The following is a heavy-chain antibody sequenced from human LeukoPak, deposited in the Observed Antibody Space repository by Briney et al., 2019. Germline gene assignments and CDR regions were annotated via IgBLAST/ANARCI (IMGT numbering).Heavy chain of an antibody. CDR1: GFTFSSYS. CDR3: ARDRLSGSPDAFDI. J-gene: IGHJ3*02. D-gene: IGHD3-10*01. V-gene: IGHV3-21*01. Sequence: GGSLRLSCAASGFTFSSYSMNWVRQAPGKGLEWVSSISSSISYIYYADSVKGRFTISRDNAKNSLYLQMNSLRAEDTAVYYCARDRLSGSPDAFDIWGQGTMVTVSS. CDR2: ISSSISYI.